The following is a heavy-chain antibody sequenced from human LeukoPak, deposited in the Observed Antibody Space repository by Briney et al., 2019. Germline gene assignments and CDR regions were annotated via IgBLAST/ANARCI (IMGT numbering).Heavy chain of an antibody. V-gene: IGHV4-38-2*02. D-gene: IGHD3-10*01. CDR2: IYHSGST. CDR3: AAGYGSGSSLDY. Sequence: SETLSLTCTVSGYSISSGYYWGWIRRPPGKGLEWIVSIYHSGSTYYDPSLKSRVTISVDTSKNQFSLKLSSVTAADTAVYYCAAGYGSGSSLDYWGQGTLVTVSS. CDR1: GYSISSGYY. J-gene: IGHJ4*02.